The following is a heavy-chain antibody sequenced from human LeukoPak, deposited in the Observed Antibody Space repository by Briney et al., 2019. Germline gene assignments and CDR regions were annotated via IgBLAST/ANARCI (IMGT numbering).Heavy chain of an antibody. CDR2: IVVGSGDT. J-gene: IGHJ4*02. V-gene: IGHV1-58*01. CDR3: ATSQPPRSTSSTGDFDY. D-gene: IGHD2-2*01. Sequence: ASVKVSCKASGFTFSTSAVQWVRQARGQRLEWIGWIVVGSGDTDYAQKFQERVTITRDMATSTAYMELSSLTSEDTAVYYCATSQPPRSTSSTGDFDYWGQGTLVTVSS. CDR1: GFTFSTSA.